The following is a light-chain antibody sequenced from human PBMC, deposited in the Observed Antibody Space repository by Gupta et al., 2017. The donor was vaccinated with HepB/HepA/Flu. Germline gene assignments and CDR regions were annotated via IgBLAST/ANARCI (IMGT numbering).Light chain of an antibody. CDR3: QTWGTGIRV. Sequence: QVVLTQSPSASASLGAPVKLTCALSSAHSTYTIAWHQQQPEKGPRYLMKLNSDGSHSKGDGIPDRFSGSSSGTERYLTISSLQSEDEDDYYCQTWGTGIRVFGGGTKLSVL. V-gene: IGLV4-69*02. CDR1: SAHSTYT. CDR2: LNSDGSH. J-gene: IGLJ3*02.